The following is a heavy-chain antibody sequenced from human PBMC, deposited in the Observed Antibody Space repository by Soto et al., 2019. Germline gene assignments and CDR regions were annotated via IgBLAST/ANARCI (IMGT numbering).Heavy chain of an antibody. Sequence: DVQLVESGGTLVQPGGSLRLACAASGFTLITYWMNWVRQVPWKGLVWLAGMKSDGTITNYADSVKGRFTISRDNVKNTLSLQMIGLRSENTAVDYCTILSGDRVAFFSYGRDVWGRGTTVTVSS. CDR2: MKSDGTIT. J-gene: IGHJ6*02. CDR1: GFTLITYW. CDR3: TILSGDRVAFFSYGRDV. D-gene: IGHD1-26*01. V-gene: IGHV3-74*01.